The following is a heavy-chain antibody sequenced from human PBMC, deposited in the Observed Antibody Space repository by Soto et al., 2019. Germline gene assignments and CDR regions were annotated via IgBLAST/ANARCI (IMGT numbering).Heavy chain of an antibody. CDR3: AKARPRIAVAGPFDY. CDR1: GFTFSSYG. V-gene: IGHV3-30*18. CDR2: KSYDGSNK. J-gene: IGHJ4*02. Sequence: QVQLVESGGGVVQPGRSLRLSCAASGFTFSSYGMHWVRQAPGKGLEWVAVKSYDGSNKYYADSVKGRFTISRDNSKNTLYLQMNSLRAEDTAVYYCAKARPRIAVAGPFDYWGQGTLVTVSS. D-gene: IGHD6-19*01.